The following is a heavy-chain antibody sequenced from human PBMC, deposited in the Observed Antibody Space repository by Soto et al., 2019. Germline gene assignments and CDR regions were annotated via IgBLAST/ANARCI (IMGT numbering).Heavy chain of an antibody. CDR1: GFMFRSYA. J-gene: IGHJ4*02. CDR2: ISYDGSDK. CDR3: VRGRGTYYFDY. V-gene: IGHV3-30-3*01. Sequence: QVQLVESGGGVVQPGRSLRLSCAPSGFMFRSYAMHWVRQAPGKGLEWVSFISYDGSDKYYADSVKGRFTISRDNSKNTLSLQMNSLRIEDTAVYYCVRGRGTYYFDYWGQGTLVTVSS.